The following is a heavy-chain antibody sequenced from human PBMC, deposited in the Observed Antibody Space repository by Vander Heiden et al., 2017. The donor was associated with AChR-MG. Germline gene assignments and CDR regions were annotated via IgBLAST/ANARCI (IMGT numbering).Heavy chain of an antibody. J-gene: IGHJ4*02. CDR3: ASALLMVYAS. D-gene: IGHD2-8*01. CDR2: ISSSGSTI. Sequence: QVQLVAPGRGLVKPGGSLTLSCAASGFTFSDYYMDGIRQAPGKGLEWVSYISSSGSTIYYADSVKGRVTISRDNAKNSLYLQMNSLRAEDTAVYYCASALLMVYASWGQGTLVTVSS. CDR1: GFTFSDYY. V-gene: IGHV3-11*01.